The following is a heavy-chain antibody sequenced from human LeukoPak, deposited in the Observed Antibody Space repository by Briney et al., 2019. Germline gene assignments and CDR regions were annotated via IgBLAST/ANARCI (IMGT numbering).Heavy chain of an antibody. CDR3: AREPTQLSPLPNWFDP. D-gene: IGHD2-2*01. CDR2: IIPIFGTA. CDR1: GGTFSSYA. Sequence: GVSVKVSCKASGGTFSSYAISWVRQAPGQGLEWMGGIIPIFGTANYAQKFQGRVTITADESTSTAYMELSSLRSEDTAVYYCAREPTQLSPLPNWFDPWGQGTLVTVSS. V-gene: IGHV1-69*13. J-gene: IGHJ5*02.